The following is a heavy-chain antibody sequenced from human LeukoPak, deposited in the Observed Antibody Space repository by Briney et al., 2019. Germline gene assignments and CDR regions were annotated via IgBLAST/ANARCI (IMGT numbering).Heavy chain of an antibody. D-gene: IGHD3-22*01. CDR1: GGSISSYY. V-gene: IGHV4-34*01. J-gene: IGHJ4*02. CDR3: ARKGDSSGYYAHYFDY. CDR2: INHSGST. Sequence: PSETLSLTCTVSGGSISSYYWSWIRQPPGKGLEWIGEINHSGSTNYNPSLKSRVTISVDTSKNQFSLKLSSVTAADTAVYYCARKGDSSGYYAHYFDYWGQGTLVTVSS.